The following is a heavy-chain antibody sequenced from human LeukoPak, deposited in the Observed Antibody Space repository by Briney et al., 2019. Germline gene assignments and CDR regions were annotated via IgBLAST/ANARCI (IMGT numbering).Heavy chain of an antibody. CDR3: ATGPSGSSRIDY. Sequence: ASVKVSCKVSGYTLTELPMHWVRQAPGKGLEWMGGFDPEEGETIYAQKFQGRVTMTVDTSTDTAYMELSSLRSEDTAVYYCATGPSGSSRIDYWGQGTLVTVSS. CDR2: FDPEEGET. J-gene: IGHJ4*02. CDR1: GYTLTELP. V-gene: IGHV1-24*01. D-gene: IGHD1-26*01.